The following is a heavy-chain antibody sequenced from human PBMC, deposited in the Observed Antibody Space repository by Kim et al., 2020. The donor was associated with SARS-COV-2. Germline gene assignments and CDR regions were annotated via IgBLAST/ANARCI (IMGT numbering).Heavy chain of an antibody. CDR2: T. Sequence: TSYSPSLKSRVTISVDTSKKQFSLKRSSVSAADTAVYYCARDYGSGSFDYWGQGTLVTVSS. V-gene: IGHV4-31*02. J-gene: IGHJ4*02. CDR3: ARDYGSGSFDY. D-gene: IGHD3-10*01.